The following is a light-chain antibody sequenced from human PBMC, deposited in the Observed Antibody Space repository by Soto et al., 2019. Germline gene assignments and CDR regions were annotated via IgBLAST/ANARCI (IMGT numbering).Light chain of an antibody. Sequence: QSVLTQPPSASGTPGQRVTISCSGSSSNIGSNTVNWYQHLPRAAPKLLIQSNHQRPSVVPDRFSGSQSGTSASLAISGLQSEDEADYYCAVWDDSLNGDVFGTGTKLTVL. J-gene: IGLJ1*01. CDR3: AVWDDSLNGDV. CDR1: SSNIGSNT. V-gene: IGLV1-44*01. CDR2: SNH.